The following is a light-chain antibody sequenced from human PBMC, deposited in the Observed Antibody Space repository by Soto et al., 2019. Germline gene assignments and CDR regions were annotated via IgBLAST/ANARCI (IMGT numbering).Light chain of an antibody. CDR2: EGS. CDR3: CSYAGSSTWV. Sequence: QSALTQPASVSGSPGQSITISCTGTSSDVGTYNLVSWYQQHAGKAPKLMLYEGSKRPSGVSNRFSGSKSGNTVSLTISGLQAEDEADYYCCSYAGSSTWVFGGGTKLTVL. V-gene: IGLV2-23*01. J-gene: IGLJ3*02. CDR1: SSDVGTYNL.